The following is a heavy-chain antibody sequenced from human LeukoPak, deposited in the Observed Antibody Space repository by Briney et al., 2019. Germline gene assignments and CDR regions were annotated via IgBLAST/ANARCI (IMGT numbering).Heavy chain of an antibody. CDR3: AREGADYYGSGSYGNWFDP. CDR2: IIPIFGTA. Sequence: RASVKVSCKASGGTFSSYAISWVRQAPGQGLEWMGWIIPIFGTANYAQKFQGRVTITTDGSTSTAYMELSSLRSEDTAVYYCAREGADYYGSGSYGNWFDPWGQGTLVTVSS. CDR1: GGTFSSYA. V-gene: IGHV1-69*05. D-gene: IGHD3-10*01. J-gene: IGHJ5*02.